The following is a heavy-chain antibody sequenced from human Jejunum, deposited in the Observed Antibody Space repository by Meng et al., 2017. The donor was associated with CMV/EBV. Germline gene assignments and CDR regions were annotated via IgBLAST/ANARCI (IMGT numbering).Heavy chain of an antibody. Sequence: VQLPQWCAGLFNSSETLSLTCAVYGGSLSPYYWTWIRQIPGKGLEWIGEISHGGITNYNPSLKSRVTLLIDTSKNQFSLKLSSVTAAYTAVYYCGMERVNWGQGILVTVSS. D-gene: IGHD1-1*01. CDR1: GGSLSPYY. CDR3: GMERVN. J-gene: IGHJ4*02. CDR2: ISHGGIT. V-gene: IGHV4-34*01.